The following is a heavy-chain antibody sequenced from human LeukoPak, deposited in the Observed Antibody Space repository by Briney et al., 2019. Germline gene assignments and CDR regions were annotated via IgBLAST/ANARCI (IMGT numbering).Heavy chain of an antibody. CDR1: GGSISNYY. D-gene: IGHD1-7*01. Sequence: SETLSLTCTVSGGSISNYYWSWIRQPAGKGLEWIGRIYTSEITDYNPSLKSRVTMSVDPSKNQFSLKLSSVTAADTAVYYCARTKRHNWNSFLFVCWGQGALVTVSS. J-gene: IGHJ4*02. V-gene: IGHV4-4*07. CDR3: ARTKRHNWNSFLFVC. CDR2: IYTSEIT.